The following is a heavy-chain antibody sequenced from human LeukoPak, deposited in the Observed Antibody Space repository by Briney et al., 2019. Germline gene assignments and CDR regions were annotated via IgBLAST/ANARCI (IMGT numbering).Heavy chain of an antibody. V-gene: IGHV3-23*01. CDR1: GFSFSNYA. Sequence: GGSLRLSCAASGFSFSNYAMTWVRQAPGKGLEWVSMISGSTTTTYYADSVKGRFTISRDNSKNTLYLQMNSLRADDTAVYYCVKARMPHCGTDCLESWGQGTLVTVSS. D-gene: IGHD2-21*02. CDR3: VKARMPHCGTDCLES. CDR2: ISGSTTTT. J-gene: IGHJ4*02.